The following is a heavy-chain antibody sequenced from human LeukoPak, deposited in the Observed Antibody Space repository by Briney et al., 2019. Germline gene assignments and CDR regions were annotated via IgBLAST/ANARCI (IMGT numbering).Heavy chain of an antibody. J-gene: IGHJ4*02. CDR1: GGSFSGYY. CDR2: INHSGST. Sequence: SETLSLTCAVYGGSFSGYYWSWIRQPPGKGLEWIGEINHSGSTNYNPSLKSRVTISVDTSKNQFSLKLSPVTAADTAVYYCARGMEDCGGDCYTHFHFDYWGQGTLVTVSS. CDR3: ARGMEDCGGDCYTHFHFDY. D-gene: IGHD2-21*02. V-gene: IGHV4-34*01.